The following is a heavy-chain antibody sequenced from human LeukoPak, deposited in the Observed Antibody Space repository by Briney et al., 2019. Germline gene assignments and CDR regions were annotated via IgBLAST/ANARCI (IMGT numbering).Heavy chain of an antibody. Sequence: ASVKVSCKASGYTFTSYDINWVRQATGQGLEWMGWMNPNNGNTGYAQKFQGRVTMTRNTSISIAYMELSSLRSDDTAVYYCARATGKDILTGRKLDNWGQGTLVTVSS. V-gene: IGHV1-8*01. J-gene: IGHJ4*02. CDR3: ARATGKDILTGRKLDN. D-gene: IGHD3-9*01. CDR2: MNPNNGNT. CDR1: GYTFTSYD.